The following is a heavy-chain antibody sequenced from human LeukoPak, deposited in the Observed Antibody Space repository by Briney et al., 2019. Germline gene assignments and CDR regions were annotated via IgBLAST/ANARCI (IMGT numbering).Heavy chain of an antibody. J-gene: IGHJ2*01. V-gene: IGHV4-34*01. D-gene: IGHD3-22*01. CDR1: GGSFSGYY. CDR3: ARRRGIVIIPYWYFDL. CDR2: INHSGST. Sequence: SETLSLTCAVYGGSFSGYYWSWIRQPPGKGLEWIGEINHSGSTNYNPSLKSRVTISVDTSKNQFSLKLSSVTAADTAVYYCARRRGIVIIPYWYFDLWGRGTLVTVSS.